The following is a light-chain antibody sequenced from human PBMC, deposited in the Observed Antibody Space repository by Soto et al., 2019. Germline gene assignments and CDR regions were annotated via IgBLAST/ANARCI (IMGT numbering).Light chain of an antibody. J-gene: IGLJ1*01. Sequence: QSALTQPPSASGSPGQSVTISCTGTSSDVGAYNYVSWYQQHPGKAPKLMIYEGSKRPSGVSNRFSGSKSGNTASLTISGLQAEDEADYYCCSYAGSSTPYVFGTGTKVTVL. CDR3: CSYAGSSTPYV. V-gene: IGLV2-23*01. CDR2: EGS. CDR1: SSDVGAYNY.